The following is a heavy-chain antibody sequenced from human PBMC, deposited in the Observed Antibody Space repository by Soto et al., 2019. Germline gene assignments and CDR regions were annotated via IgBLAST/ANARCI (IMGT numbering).Heavy chain of an antibody. CDR2: INQDGSEK. D-gene: IGHD2-15*01. Sequence: EAQLVESGGALVQPGGSLRLSCAASGFTFSNYYMTWVRQAPGKGLQWVASINQDGSEKYSVDSVKGPFTLSRDNGKNSVYLQMNLRIVEDTAVYYCARYVGEIWGHGTKVTVSS. V-gene: IGHV3-7*05. J-gene: IGHJ3*02. CDR1: GFTFSNYY. CDR3: ARYVGEI.